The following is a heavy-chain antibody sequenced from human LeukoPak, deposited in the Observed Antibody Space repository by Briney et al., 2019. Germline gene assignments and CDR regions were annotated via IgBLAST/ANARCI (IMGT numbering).Heavy chain of an antibody. CDR3: AREEGDTAILPTHFDY. CDR2: IYTSGST. V-gene: IGHV4-4*07. D-gene: IGHD5-18*01. CDR1: GGSISSYY. J-gene: IGHJ4*02. Sequence: PSETLSLPCTVSGGSISSYYWSWIRQPAGKGLEWIGRIYTSGSTNYNPSLKSRVTMSVDTSKNQFSLKLSSVTAADTAVYYCAREEGDTAILPTHFDYWGQGTLVTVSS.